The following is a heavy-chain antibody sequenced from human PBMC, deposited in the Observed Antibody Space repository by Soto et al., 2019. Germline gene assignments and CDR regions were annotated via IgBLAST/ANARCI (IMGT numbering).Heavy chain of an antibody. V-gene: IGHV3-23*01. CDR1: GFTFSSYA. CDR2: ISGSGGST. D-gene: IGHD3-9*01. J-gene: IGHJ4*02. CDR3: AKDRDGYYDILTGQLY. Sequence: VGSLRLSCAASGFTFSSYAMSWVRQARGKGLESVSAISGSGGSTYYADSVKGRFTISRDNSKNTLYLQMNSLRAEDTAVYYCAKDRDGYYDILTGQLYWGQGTLVTVSS.